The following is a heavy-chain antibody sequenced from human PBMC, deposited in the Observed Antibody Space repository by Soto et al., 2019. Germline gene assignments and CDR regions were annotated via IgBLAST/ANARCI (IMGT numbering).Heavy chain of an antibody. J-gene: IGHJ4*02. CDR2: ISYDGSDK. D-gene: IGHD2-15*01. CDR3: VVDTLANLDH. Sequence: QVHLVESWGGVIQPGRSLRLSCAASGLTFSRYAMHWVRQAPDKGLEWVAVISYDGSDKYYADSVKGRFTISRDNSKNTLYLQVNSLRDEDTAVYYCVVDTLANLDHWGQGSLVTVSS. CDR1: GLTFSRYA. V-gene: IGHV3-30-3*01.